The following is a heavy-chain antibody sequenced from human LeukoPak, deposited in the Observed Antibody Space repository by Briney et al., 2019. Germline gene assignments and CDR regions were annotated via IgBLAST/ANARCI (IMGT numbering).Heavy chain of an antibody. V-gene: IGHV4-59*01. CDR2: IYYSGNT. CDR1: GGSISNKY. J-gene: IGHJ4*02. D-gene: IGHD3-22*01. Sequence: SETLSLTCTVSGGSISNKYWSWIRQPPGKGLEWIGYIYYSGNTNYNPSLKSRVTISVDTSKNQFSLKLSSVTAADTAVYYCARDRGTPDYYDTSGYDYWGQGTLVTVSS. CDR3: ARDRGTPDYYDTSGYDY.